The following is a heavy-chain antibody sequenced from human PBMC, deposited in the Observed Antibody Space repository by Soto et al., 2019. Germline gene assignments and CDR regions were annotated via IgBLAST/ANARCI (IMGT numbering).Heavy chain of an antibody. J-gene: IGHJ6*03. V-gene: IGHV4-59*08. Sequence: SEILSLTCTVSGGSIISYHWSWIRQPPGKGLEWIGYIYYSGSTNYNPSLKSRVTISVDTSKNQFSLKLSSVTAADTAVYYCARHGYCSGGSCYPRYYYYYMDVWGKGTTVTV. CDR1: GGSIISYH. CDR2: IYYSGST. D-gene: IGHD2-15*01. CDR3: ARHGYCSGGSCYPRYYYYYMDV.